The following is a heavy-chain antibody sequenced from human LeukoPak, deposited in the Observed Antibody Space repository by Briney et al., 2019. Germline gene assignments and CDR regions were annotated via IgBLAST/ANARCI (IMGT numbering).Heavy chain of an antibody. CDR2: INPNSGGT. CDR3: ARAVVPAAMMSFDY. CDR1: GYTFTGYY. J-gene: IGHJ4*02. V-gene: IGHV1-2*02. Sequence: ASVKVSCKASGYTFTGYYMHRVRQAPGQGLEWMGWINPNSGGTNYAQKFQGRVTMTRDTSISTAYMELSRLRSDDTAVYYCARAVVPAAMMSFDYWGQGTLVTVSS. D-gene: IGHD2-2*01.